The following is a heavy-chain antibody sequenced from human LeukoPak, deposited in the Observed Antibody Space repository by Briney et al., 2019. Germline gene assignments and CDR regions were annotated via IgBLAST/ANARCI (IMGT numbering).Heavy chain of an antibody. V-gene: IGHV4-34*01. J-gene: IGHJ4*02. D-gene: IGHD5-12*01. CDR1: GGSFSGYY. Sequence: SETLSLTCAVYGGSFSGYYWSWIRQPPGKGLEWIGEINHSGSTNYNPSLKSRVTISVDTSKNQFSLKLSSVTAADTAVYYCARRLRYSGYPIDYWGQGTLVTVSS. CDR2: INHSGST. CDR3: ARRLRYSGYPIDY.